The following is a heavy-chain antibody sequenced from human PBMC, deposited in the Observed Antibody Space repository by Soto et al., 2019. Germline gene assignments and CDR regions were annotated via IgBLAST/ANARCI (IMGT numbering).Heavy chain of an antibody. V-gene: IGHV4-31*03. CDR1: GGSISSGGYY. CDR3: VRDEVKAPGTLDY. Sequence: PSXTLSLTCTVSGGSISSGGYYWSWIRQHPGKGLEWIGYIYYSGSTYYNPSLKSRVTISVDTSKNQFSLKLSSVTAADTAVYYCVRDEVKAPGTLDYWGQGTLVTVSS. J-gene: IGHJ4*02. D-gene: IGHD1-1*01. CDR2: IYYSGST.